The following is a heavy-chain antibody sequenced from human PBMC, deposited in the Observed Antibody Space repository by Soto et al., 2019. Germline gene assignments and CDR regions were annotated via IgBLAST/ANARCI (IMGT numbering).Heavy chain of an antibody. Sequence: EVQLVESGGGLVKPGGSLRLSCAASGFTFSSYSMNWVRQAPGKGLEWVSSISSSSSYIYYADSVKGRFTISRDNANNSLYLQMNSLRAEDTAVYYCARVSVVATIDAFDIWGQGTMVTVSS. CDR1: GFTFSSYS. CDR2: ISSSSSYI. D-gene: IGHD5-12*01. V-gene: IGHV3-21*01. CDR3: ARVSVVATIDAFDI. J-gene: IGHJ3*02.